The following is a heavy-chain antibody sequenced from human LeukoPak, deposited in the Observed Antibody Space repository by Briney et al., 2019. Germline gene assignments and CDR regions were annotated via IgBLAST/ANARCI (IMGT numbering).Heavy chain of an antibody. Sequence: GGSLRLSCAASGFTFSSYGMSWVRQAPGKGLEWVSAIGGSGGNTYYADSVKGRFTISRDNTKNTLYLQMNSLRGDDTAVYYCAKSYSYYHMDDWGKGTSVTVSS. CDR3: AKSYSYYHMDD. CDR1: GFTFSSYG. CDR2: IGGSGGNT. V-gene: IGHV3-23*01. J-gene: IGHJ6*03.